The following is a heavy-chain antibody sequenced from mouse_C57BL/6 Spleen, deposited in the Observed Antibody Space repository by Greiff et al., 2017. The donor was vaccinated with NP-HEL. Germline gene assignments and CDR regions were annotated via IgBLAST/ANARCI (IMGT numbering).Heavy chain of an antibody. D-gene: IGHD2-4*01. Sequence: QVQLQQPGAELVNPGASVPMSCKASGYTFTSYWITWVKQRPGQGLEWIGDIYPGSGSTNYNEKFKSKATLTVDTSSSTAYMQLSSLTSEDSAVYYCARDNYDYDVCAYLGQRTLVTVA. J-gene: IGHJ3*01. CDR3: ARDNYDYDVCAY. CDR2: IYPGSGST. CDR1: GYTFTSYW. V-gene: IGHV1-55*01.